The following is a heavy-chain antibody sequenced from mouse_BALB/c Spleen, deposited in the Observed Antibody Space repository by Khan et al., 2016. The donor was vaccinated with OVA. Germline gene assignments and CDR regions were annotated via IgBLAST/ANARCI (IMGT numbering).Heavy chain of an antibody. CDR1: GFSLTSYA. J-gene: IGHJ2*01. CDR3: ARNREPDYFDN. V-gene: IGHV2-9*02. Sequence: QVQLKESGPGLVAPSQSLSITCTVTGFSLTSYAIHWIRQPPGKGLEWLGVIWAGGSTNYNSALMSRLSISKDNSKSQVFLKMNSLQTHNTAMYDCARNREPDYFDNWGQGTTLTVS. CDR2: IWAGGST.